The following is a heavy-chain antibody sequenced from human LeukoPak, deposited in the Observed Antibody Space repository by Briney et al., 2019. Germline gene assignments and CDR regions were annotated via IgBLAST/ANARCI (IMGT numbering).Heavy chain of an antibody. CDR3: ARVGPEDYGGNSDY. J-gene: IGHJ4*02. CDR2: ISSSSSYI. V-gene: IGHV3-21*01. Sequence: GGSLRLSCAASGFTFSSYSMNWVRQAPGKGLEWVSSISSSSSYIYYAGSVKGRFTISRDNAKNSLYLQMNSLRAEDTAVYYCARVGPEDYGGNSDYWGQGTLVTVSS. D-gene: IGHD4-23*01. CDR1: GFTFSSYS.